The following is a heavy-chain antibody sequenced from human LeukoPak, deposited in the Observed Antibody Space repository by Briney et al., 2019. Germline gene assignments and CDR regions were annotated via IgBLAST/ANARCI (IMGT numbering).Heavy chain of an antibody. CDR1: GFTFKNYD. Sequence: GGSLRLSCATSGFTFKNYDINWVRQAPGKGLECISVIYSGGSTDYADSVKGRLTISRDNSKNTLYLQMNSLRAEDTAVYYCARVVDHDYGDYYLDYWGQGTLVTVSS. V-gene: IGHV3-53*01. J-gene: IGHJ4*02. D-gene: IGHD4-17*01. CDR3: ARVVDHDYGDYYLDY. CDR2: IYSGGST.